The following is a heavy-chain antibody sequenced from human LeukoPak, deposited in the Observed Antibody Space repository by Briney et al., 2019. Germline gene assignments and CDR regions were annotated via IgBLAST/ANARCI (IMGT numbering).Heavy chain of an antibody. V-gene: IGHV1-69*13. J-gene: IGHJ6*03. CDR2: IIPIFGTA. CDR3: ARSIVVVPAAIPEVYYYYYMDV. Sequence: SVKVSCKASGYTFTSYYMHWVRQAPGQGLEWMGGIIPIFGTANYAQKFQGRVTITADESTSTAYMELSSLRSEDTAVYYCARSIVVVPAAIPEVYYYYYMDVWGKGTTVTVSS. D-gene: IGHD2-2*01. CDR1: GYTFTSYY.